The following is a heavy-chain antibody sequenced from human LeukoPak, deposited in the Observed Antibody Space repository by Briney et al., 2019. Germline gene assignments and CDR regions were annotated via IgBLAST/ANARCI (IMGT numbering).Heavy chain of an antibody. Sequence: GASVKVSCKTSGYTFTGYYIHWLRQAPGQCPEWMGWINPDNGGTNFAQKFQGRVTMTRDTSINTVYMEVNRLTSDDTAVFYCARGGRHNDYWSRRGPSPRKGMDVWGQGTTVIVSS. D-gene: IGHD3-3*01. CDR2: INPDNGGT. J-gene: IGHJ6*02. V-gene: IGHV1-2*02. CDR3: ARGGRHNDYWSRRGPSPRKGMDV. CDR1: GYTFTGYY.